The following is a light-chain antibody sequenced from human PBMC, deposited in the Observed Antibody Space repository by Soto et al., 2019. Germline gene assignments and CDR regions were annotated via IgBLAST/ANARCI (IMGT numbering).Light chain of an antibody. CDR3: RQYGSSPFT. V-gene: IGKV3-20*01. J-gene: IGKJ3*01. CDR1: QSVSSPY. CDR2: GAS. Sequence: EVVLTQSPVTLSLSPGERATLSCRASQSVSSPYLAWYQQKPGQPPRLLIYGASSRATDIPDRFIGSGSGTEFTLTTARLAPEDFAMYYCRQYGSSPFTFGPGTKVDI.